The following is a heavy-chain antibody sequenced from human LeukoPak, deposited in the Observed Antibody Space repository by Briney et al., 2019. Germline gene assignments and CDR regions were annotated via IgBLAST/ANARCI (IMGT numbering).Heavy chain of an antibody. J-gene: IGHJ4*02. Sequence: PGGSLRLSCAASAFTFSNYEMNWVRQAPGKGLEWLSYITSGSMTYYADSVKGRFTISRDNAKNSLYLQMSSLRAEDTAVYYCARGGFYFDFWGQGGLVTVSS. CDR1: AFTFSNYE. CDR3: ARGGFYFDF. CDR2: ITSGSMT. D-gene: IGHD1-26*01. V-gene: IGHV3-48*03.